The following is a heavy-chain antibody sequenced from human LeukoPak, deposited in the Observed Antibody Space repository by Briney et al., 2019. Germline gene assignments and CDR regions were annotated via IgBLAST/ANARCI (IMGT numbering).Heavy chain of an antibody. D-gene: IGHD3-3*01. Sequence: SETLSPTCAVYGGSFSGYYWSWIRQPPGKGLEWIGEINHSGSTNYNPSLKSRVTISVDTSKNQFSLKLSSVTAADTAVYYCARGVTIFGVVIYYFDYWGQGTLVTVSS. V-gene: IGHV4-34*01. CDR3: ARGVTIFGVVIYYFDY. CDR1: GGSFSGYY. J-gene: IGHJ4*02. CDR2: INHSGST.